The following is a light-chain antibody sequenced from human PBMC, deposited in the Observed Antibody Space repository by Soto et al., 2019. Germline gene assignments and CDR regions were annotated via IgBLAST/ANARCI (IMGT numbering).Light chain of an antibody. V-gene: IGKV3-20*01. CDR1: QSVSSSY. CDR3: QQYGSSPWT. Sequence: EIVLTQSPGTLSLSPGERATLSCRASQSVSSSYLAWYQQKPGQAPRLLIYGASSRAADIPDRFSGSGSGTHFTLTISRLEPEDFAVYYCQQYGSSPWTFGQGTKVDIK. CDR2: GAS. J-gene: IGKJ1*01.